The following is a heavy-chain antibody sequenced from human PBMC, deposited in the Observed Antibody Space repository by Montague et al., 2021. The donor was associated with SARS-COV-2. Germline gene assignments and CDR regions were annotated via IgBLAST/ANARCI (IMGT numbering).Heavy chain of an antibody. J-gene: IGHJ3*02. V-gene: IGHV3-30-3*01. D-gene: IGHD3-10*01. Sequence: SLRLSCAASGFTSSSYAMHWVRQAPGKGLEWVAVISYDGSNKYYADSVKGRFTISRDNSKNTLYLQMNSLRAEDTAVYYCAREGALLWFAFDIWGQGTMVTVSS. CDR1: GFTSSSYA. CDR3: AREGALLWFAFDI. CDR2: ISYDGSNK.